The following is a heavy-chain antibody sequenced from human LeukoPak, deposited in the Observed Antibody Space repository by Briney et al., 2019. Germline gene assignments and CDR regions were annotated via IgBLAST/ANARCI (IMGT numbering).Heavy chain of an antibody. Sequence: GESLKISCAASGFTVSSNYMSWVRQAPGKGLEWVSIIFSGGSTYYADSVKGRFTISRDNSKNTLYLQMNSLRAEDTAVYYCAREAVTRSYFDYWGQGTLVTVSS. V-gene: IGHV3-53*01. D-gene: IGHD4-17*01. CDR2: IFSGGST. CDR3: AREAVTRSYFDY. CDR1: GFTVSSNY. J-gene: IGHJ4*02.